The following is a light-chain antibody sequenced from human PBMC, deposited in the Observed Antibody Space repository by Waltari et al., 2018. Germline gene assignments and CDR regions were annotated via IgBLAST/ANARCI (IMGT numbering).Light chain of an antibody. V-gene: IGKV3D-15*01. Sequence: EIVMTQSPATLSVSPGERATLSCRASQNIRNSLAWYQQKPGQAPRLLISLASTRATGIPARFSGSGSGTQFSLTISSLQHEDFAIYYCQQRSNWLGTFGGGTKVEIK. J-gene: IGKJ4*01. CDR2: LAS. CDR1: QNIRNS. CDR3: QQRSNWLGT.